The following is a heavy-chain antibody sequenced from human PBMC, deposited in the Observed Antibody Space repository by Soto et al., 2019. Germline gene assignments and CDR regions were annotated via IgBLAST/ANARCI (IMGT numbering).Heavy chain of an antibody. Sequence: SGPTLVNPTQTLTLTCSFSGFSLTSTGVGVGWFRQPPGKALEWLGLTYWNDDDRYRSSLRSRLTITKDTSKNQVVLTMTNMDPEDTATYYCAHRPGGSGWRYYFDYWGQGTLVTVSS. J-gene: IGHJ4*02. CDR2: TYWNDDD. CDR1: GFSLTSTGVG. D-gene: IGHD6-19*01. V-gene: IGHV2-5*01. CDR3: AHRPGGSGWRYYFDY.